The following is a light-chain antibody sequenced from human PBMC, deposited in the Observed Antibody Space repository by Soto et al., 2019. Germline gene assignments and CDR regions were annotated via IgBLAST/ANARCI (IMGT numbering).Light chain of an antibody. CDR1: SGHSSYA. J-gene: IGLJ1*01. CDR2: LNSDGSH. V-gene: IGLV4-69*01. CDR3: QTWGTGIHV. Sequence: QPVLTQSPSASASLGASVKLTCTLSSGHSSYAIAWHQQQPEKGPRYLMKLNSDGSHSKGDGLPDRFSGSSSGAERYLIISSLQSEDEADYYCQTWGTGIHVFGTGTKLTVL.